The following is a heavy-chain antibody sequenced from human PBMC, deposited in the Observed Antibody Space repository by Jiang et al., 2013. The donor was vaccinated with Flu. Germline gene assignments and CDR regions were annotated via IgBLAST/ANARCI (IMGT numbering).Heavy chain of an antibody. Sequence: VLLKPSETLSLNCYVSGVSMSDTDFFWGWVRQTPGKGLEWIGSMSHEGSTFYNPSLWSRVSTSIDTSKKQFSLKLRSVTAADTAVYYCARQYAADMFGKIIVNGFHKWGQGHWSPSLQ. J-gene: IGHJ3*02. V-gene: IGHV4-39*07. CDR1: GVSMSDTDFF. CDR3: ARQYAADMFGKIIVNGFHK. D-gene: IGHD3-3*02. CDR2: MSHEGST.